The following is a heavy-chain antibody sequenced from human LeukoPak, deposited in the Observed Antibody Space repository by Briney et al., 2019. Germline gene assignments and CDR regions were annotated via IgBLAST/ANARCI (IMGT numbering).Heavy chain of an antibody. J-gene: IGHJ4*02. V-gene: IGHV3-7*01. CDR1: GFTFSSYW. Sequence: PGGSLRLSCAASGFTFSSYWMSWVRQAPGKGLEWVANIKQDGSEKYYVDSVKGRFTISRDNAKNSLYLQMNSLRAEDTAVYYCARGDSSGYAYFDYWGQGTLVTVSS. CDR2: IKQDGSEK. D-gene: IGHD3-22*01. CDR3: ARGDSSGYAYFDY.